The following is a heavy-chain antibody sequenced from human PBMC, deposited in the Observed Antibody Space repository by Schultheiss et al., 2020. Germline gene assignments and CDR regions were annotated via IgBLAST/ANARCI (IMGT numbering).Heavy chain of an antibody. CDR2: ISWNSGSI. CDR1: GFSFSNSA. D-gene: IGHD3-22*01. CDR3: AKGGGGYYDSSGFDDAFDI. J-gene: IGHJ3*02. Sequence: GGSLRLSCAASGFSFSNSAMSWVRQAPGKGLEWVSGISWNSGSIGYADSVKGRFTISRDNAKNSLYLQMNSLRAEDTALYYCAKGGGGYYDSSGFDDAFDIWGQGTMVTVSS. V-gene: IGHV3-9*01.